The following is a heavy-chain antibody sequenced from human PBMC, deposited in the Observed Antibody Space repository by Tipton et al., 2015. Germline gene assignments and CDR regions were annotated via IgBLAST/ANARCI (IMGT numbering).Heavy chain of an antibody. CDR2: ISYSGST. V-gene: IGHV4-61*05. CDR3: AGGAYTYNWFDP. J-gene: IGHJ5*02. CDR1: GGSISSSSYY. D-gene: IGHD2-2*02. Sequence: TLSLTCTVSGGSISSSSYYWAWIRQPPGKGLEWIGYISYSGSTHYNPSLESRVTMSIDTSKNQFSLRLTSVNTADTAIYYCAGGAYTYNWFDPWGQGTLVTVSS.